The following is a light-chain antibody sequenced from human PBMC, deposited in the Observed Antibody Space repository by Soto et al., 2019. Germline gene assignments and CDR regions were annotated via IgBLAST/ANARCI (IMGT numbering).Light chain of an antibody. CDR3: QQYNSYRA. Sequence: DIQMTQSPSTLSASVGDRVTITCRASQSIDTWLAWHQQKPGQVPKLLISKASSLESGVPSRFSGSGSGTEFTLTISSLQPDDSATYYCQQYNSYRAFGQGTKGDIK. CDR1: QSIDTW. J-gene: IGKJ1*01. V-gene: IGKV1-5*03. CDR2: KAS.